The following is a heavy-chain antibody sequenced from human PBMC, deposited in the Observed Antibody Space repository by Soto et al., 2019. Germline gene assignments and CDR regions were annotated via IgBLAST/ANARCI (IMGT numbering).Heavy chain of an antibody. J-gene: IGHJ6*02. D-gene: IGHD6-19*01. CDR1: RVAFSKFI. Sequence: QAQLEQSGGEVKKPGSSVKVSCKASRVAFSKFIVTWVRQAPGLGLERLGGILPIIGTVNYAQKIQGRVTITADEFTSTSYLEVNNLRSEDTAVYYCAKVRYSSPMGYYYGMDVWGQGTTVTVSS. CDR2: ILPIIGTV. CDR3: AKVRYSSPMGYYYGMDV. V-gene: IGHV1-69*01.